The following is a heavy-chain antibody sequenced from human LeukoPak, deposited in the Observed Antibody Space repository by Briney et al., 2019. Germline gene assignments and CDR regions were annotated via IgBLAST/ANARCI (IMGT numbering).Heavy chain of an antibody. J-gene: IGHJ4*02. CDR3: ARNRDGYNSFDY. Sequence: PSETLSLTCTVSGGSINNGGYYWSWIRQHPGKGLEWIGYTYYSGSSYYNPSLRSRVTISVDTSKNHFSLKLSSVTAADTAVYYCARNRDGYNSFDYWGQGTLVTVSS. V-gene: IGHV4-31*03. CDR1: GGSINNGGYY. CDR2: TYYSGSS. D-gene: IGHD5-24*01.